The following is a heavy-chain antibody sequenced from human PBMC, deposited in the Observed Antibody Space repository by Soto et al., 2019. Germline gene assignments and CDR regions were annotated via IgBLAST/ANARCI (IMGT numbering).Heavy chain of an antibody. V-gene: IGHV3-74*01. J-gene: IGHJ5*02. CDR3: ARDRPHNWFDP. CDR1: GFTISSYW. Sequence: PGGSLRLSCAASGFTISSYWMHWVRQAPGKGLVWVSRVSNDGSTTIYADSVKGRFTISRDNAKNTLYLQMNSLRVEDTAVYYCARDRPHNWFDPWGQGTLVTVSS. CDR2: VSNDGSTT.